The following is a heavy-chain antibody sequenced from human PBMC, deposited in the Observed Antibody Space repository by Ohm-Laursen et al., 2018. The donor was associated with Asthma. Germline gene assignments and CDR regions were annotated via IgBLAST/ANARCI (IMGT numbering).Heavy chain of an antibody. Sequence: LSLTCAASGFTFSSYGMHWVRQAPGKGLEWVAVISYDGSNKYYADSVKGRFTISRDNSKNTLYLQMNSLRAGDTAVYYCARERDDYVWGTPQYYFDYWGQGTLVTVSS. CDR1: GFTFSSYG. J-gene: IGHJ4*02. D-gene: IGHD3-16*01. CDR2: ISYDGSNK. V-gene: IGHV3-30*03. CDR3: ARERDDYVWGTPQYYFDY.